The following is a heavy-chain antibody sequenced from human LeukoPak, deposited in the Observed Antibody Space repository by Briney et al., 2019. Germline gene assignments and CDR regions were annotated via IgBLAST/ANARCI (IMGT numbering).Heavy chain of an antibody. CDR3: ATAGMSSVEY. Sequence: SGTLSLTCAVSGGSISSSNWWTWVRQPPGKGLEWIGEIYHSGSTNYNPSLKSRVTISVDKSKNHFSLNLTSLTAADTAVYYCATAGMSSVEYWGHGTLVTVSS. J-gene: IGHJ4*01. CDR2: IYHSGST. CDR1: GGSISSSNW. V-gene: IGHV4-4*02. D-gene: IGHD5/OR15-5a*01.